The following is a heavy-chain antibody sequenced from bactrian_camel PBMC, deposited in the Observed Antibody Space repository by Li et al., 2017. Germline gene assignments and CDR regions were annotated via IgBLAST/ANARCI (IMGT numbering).Heavy chain of an antibody. CDR1: EYLFSVYQ. V-gene: IGHV3S53*01. D-gene: IGHD2*01. CDR3: AISFIPVPSAGYCYTSDY. CDR2: INGDGST. J-gene: IGHJ4*01. Sequence: HVQLVESGGGSVQAGGSLRLSCLASEYLFSVYQMAWFRQAPGKEREGVAGINGDGSTSYTDSVKGRFTISKDNAKKTLYLQMNDLNPEDTAMYYCAISFIPVPSAGYCYTSDYWGQGTQVTVS.